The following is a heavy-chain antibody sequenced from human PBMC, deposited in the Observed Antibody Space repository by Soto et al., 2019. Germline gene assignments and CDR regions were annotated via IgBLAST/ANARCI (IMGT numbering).Heavy chain of an antibody. V-gene: IGHV1-46*01. CDR3: SRVESCGVACHWAHPDSFEV. CDR1: GYRFTTYY. Sequence: QVQLVQSGTEVKKPGASVRISCKSSGYRFTTYYVHWVRQAPGQGLEWLGMINPRGGRTKFSQKFRDRLNMGADRSTTTAFRKRIDLTPDDTAIYLCSRVESCGVACHWAHPDSFEVWGQGTVVTGSS. D-gene: IGHD2-21*01. J-gene: IGHJ3*01. CDR2: INPRGGRT.